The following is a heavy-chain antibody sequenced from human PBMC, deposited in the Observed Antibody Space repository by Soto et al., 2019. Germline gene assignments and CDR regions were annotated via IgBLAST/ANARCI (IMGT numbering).Heavy chain of an antibody. CDR3: ASRIVTTTKFDY. Sequence: SETLSLTCAVYGGSFSGYYWSWIRQPPGKGLEWIGEINHSGSTNYNPSLKSRVTISVDTSKNQFSLKLSSVTAADTAVYYCASRIVTTTKFDYWGQGTLVTVSS. J-gene: IGHJ4*02. D-gene: IGHD5-12*01. V-gene: IGHV4-34*01. CDR1: GGSFSGYY. CDR2: INHSGST.